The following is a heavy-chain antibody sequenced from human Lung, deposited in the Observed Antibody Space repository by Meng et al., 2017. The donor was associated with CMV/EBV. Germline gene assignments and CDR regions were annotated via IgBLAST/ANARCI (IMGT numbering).Heavy chain of an antibody. Sequence: QVQLQQWGAGLLXXXXXLXLTXAXYGGSFRGYYWSWIRQPPGKGLEWIGEINHSGSTNYNPSLKSRVTISVDTSKNQFSLKLSSVTAADTAVYYCARERGAGSTQRGWFDPWGQGTLVTVSS. V-gene: IGHV4-34*01. J-gene: IGHJ5*02. D-gene: IGHD3-10*01. CDR1: GGSFRGYY. CDR3: ARERGAGSTQRGWFDP. CDR2: INHSGST.